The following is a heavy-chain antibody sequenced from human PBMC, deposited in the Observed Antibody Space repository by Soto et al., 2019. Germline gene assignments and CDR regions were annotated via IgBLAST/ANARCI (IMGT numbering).Heavy chain of an antibody. Sequence: QVQLVQSGAEVKKPGSSVKVSCKASGGSFSTYGINWVRLAPGQGLEWMGGIIPKFGTTNYAQKFRGRVTITADESTNTAYMELTSLRSEDTAVYFCARELDPSYGGNSLSLDYWGQGTLVTVSS. D-gene: IGHD4-17*01. J-gene: IGHJ4*02. CDR1: GGSFSTYG. CDR2: IIPKFGTT. V-gene: IGHV1-69*13. CDR3: ARELDPSYGGNSLSLDY.